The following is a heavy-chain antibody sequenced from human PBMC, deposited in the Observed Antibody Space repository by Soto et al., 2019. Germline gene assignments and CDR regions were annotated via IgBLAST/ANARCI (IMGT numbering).Heavy chain of an antibody. J-gene: IGHJ4*02. CDR3: ARSLYNEKGFDY. V-gene: IGHV1-2*02. CDR2: INPNSGGT. Sequence: GASVKVSCKASGYTFTGYYMRWVRQAPGQGLECMGWINPNSGGTNYSQRLQGRVTMMRHTSIRTAYMELSWRGSDDTAVYYCARSLYNEKGFDYWGQGTLVTVSS. CDR1: GYTFTGYY. D-gene: IGHD1-1*01.